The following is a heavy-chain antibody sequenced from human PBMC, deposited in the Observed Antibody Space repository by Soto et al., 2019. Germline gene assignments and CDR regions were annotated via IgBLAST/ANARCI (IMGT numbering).Heavy chain of an antibody. CDR2: IKTNTEGGTT. Sequence: EVQLVESGGGFIYPGGSLRLSCAASGLTISNAWMNWVRQAPGKGLEWVGRIKTNTEGGTTDYAAAVKGRFTVSRDDSKNTLYLQLNSLKTEATDVYYCTTGSVEGVWGQGTTVTVSS. CDR3: TTGSVEGV. J-gene: IGHJ6*02. V-gene: IGHV3-15*07. CDR1: GLTISNAW. D-gene: IGHD2-15*01.